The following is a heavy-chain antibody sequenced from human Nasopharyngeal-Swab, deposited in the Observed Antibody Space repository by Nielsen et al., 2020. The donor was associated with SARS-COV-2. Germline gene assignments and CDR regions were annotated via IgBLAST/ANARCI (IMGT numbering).Heavy chain of an antibody. V-gene: IGHV4-38-2*02. CDR2: IYHSGST. J-gene: IGHJ4*02. D-gene: IGHD1-1*01. CDR1: GYSISSGYY. CDR3: ACHRTASFYY. Sequence: SETPPLTCTVSGYSISSGYYWDWIRQSPGKGLEWIGSIYHSGSTYYNPSLKSRVTISVDTSRNHFSLKLRSVTGADTAVYYCACHRTASFYYWGQGTLVTVSS.